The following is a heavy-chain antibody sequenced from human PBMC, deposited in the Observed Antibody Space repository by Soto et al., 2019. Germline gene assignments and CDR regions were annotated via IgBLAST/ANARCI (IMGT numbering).Heavy chain of an antibody. V-gene: IGHV3-48*03. D-gene: IGHD4-17*01. CDR1: GLTFSSYE. CDR3: ARSYRDVSYPYGVSGP. Sequence: GGHLRHSCEASGLTFSSYELNWVRQAPGKGLEWVSYISNRGTNRNYGESVKGGFTIYRDNAKNSLYLQMNRLRAGDTGGYYCARSYRDVSYPYGVSGPLGLGT. J-gene: IGHJ5*02. CDR2: ISNRGTNR.